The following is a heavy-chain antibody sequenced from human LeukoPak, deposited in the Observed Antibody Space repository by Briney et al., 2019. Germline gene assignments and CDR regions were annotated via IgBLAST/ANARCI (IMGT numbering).Heavy chain of an antibody. CDR3: ARDTTPPYSSSWYTEPADY. D-gene: IGHD6-13*01. J-gene: IGHJ4*02. CDR2: ISSRGSTI. V-gene: IGHV3-11*01. Sequence: GGSLRLSCAASGFTFSDYYMSWIRQAPGKGLEWVSYISSRGSTIYYADSVKGRFTISRDNAKNSLYLQMNSLRAEDTAVYYCARDTTPPYSSSWYTEPADYWGQGTLVTVSS. CDR1: GFTFSDYY.